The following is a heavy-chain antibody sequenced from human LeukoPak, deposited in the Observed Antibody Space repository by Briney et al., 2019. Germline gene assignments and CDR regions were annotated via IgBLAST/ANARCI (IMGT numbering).Heavy chain of an antibody. Sequence: ASVKVSCKASGYTFTSYDINWVRQATGQGLEWMGWMNPNSGNTGYAQKFQGRVTMTRNTPISTAYMELSSLRSEDTAVYYCARQNYYDSSGYYYRTPADYWGQGTLVTVSS. J-gene: IGHJ4*02. V-gene: IGHV1-8*01. CDR2: MNPNSGNT. CDR3: ARQNYYDSSGYYYRTPADY. D-gene: IGHD3-22*01. CDR1: GYTFTSYD.